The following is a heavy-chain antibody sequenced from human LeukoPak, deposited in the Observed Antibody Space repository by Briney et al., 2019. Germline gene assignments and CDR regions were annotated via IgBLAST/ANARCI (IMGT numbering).Heavy chain of an antibody. D-gene: IGHD2-2*01. CDR1: GFTFSNAW. Sequence: PGGSLRLSCAASGFTFSNAWMNWVRQAPGKGLEWVGRIKTKTDGWTIDYAAPVKGRFTISRDDSKNTLYLQMNSLKTEDTAVYYCTTGYCSRTSCYYFDYWGQGTLVTVSS. CDR2: IKTKTDGWTI. V-gene: IGHV3-15*01. J-gene: IGHJ4*02. CDR3: TTGYCSRTSCYYFDY.